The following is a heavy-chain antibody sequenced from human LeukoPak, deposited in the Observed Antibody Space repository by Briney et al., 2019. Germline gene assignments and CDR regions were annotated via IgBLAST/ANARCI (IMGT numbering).Heavy chain of an antibody. CDR2: ISYTGNT. Sequence: SETLSLTCTVSGGSINNYYWSWIRQPPGKGLEWIGYISYTGNTNYNPSLKSRVTISVDTSKNQFSLQLTSVTAADTAVYYCARDDYRGVTNFDPWGQGTLVTVSS. D-gene: IGHD3-10*01. V-gene: IGHV4-59*01. CDR1: GGSINNYY. J-gene: IGHJ5*02. CDR3: ARDDYRGVTNFDP.